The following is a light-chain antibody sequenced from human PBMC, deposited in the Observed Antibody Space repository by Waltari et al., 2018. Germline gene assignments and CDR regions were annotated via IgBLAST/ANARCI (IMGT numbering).Light chain of an antibody. J-gene: IGKJ1*01. CDR1: PSVRST. CDR3: QQYDYWPWT. Sequence: EIVMTQSPATLSLSPGESATLSCRASPSVRSTFAWFQQKPGQPPRLLIYGTSTRATGIPARFSGSGSGTEFSLTISSLQPEDFATYYCQQYDYWPWTFGQGTRVEAK. CDR2: GTS. V-gene: IGKV3D-15*01.